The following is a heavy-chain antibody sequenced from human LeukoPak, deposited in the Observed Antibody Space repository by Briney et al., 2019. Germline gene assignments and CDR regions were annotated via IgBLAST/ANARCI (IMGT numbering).Heavy chain of an antibody. CDR3: AKGAGGFSYYNWFDP. Sequence: SETLSLTCTVSGGSISSSPYYWCWIRQPPGKGLEWIGSIYYSGTTHYNPSLESRVTISVDTSKNQFSLKLASVTAADTAIYYCAKGAGGFSYYNWFDPWGQGTLVTVSS. CDR1: GGSISSSPYY. J-gene: IGHJ5*02. CDR2: IYYSGTT. V-gene: IGHV4-39*07. D-gene: IGHD5-18*01.